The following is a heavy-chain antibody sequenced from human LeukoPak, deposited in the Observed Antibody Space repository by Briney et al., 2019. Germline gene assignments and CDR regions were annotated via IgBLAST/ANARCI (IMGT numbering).Heavy chain of an antibody. V-gene: IGHV1-18*01. CDR3: ASPGYSSGWYWVY. Sequence: ASVKVSCXASGYTFTSYGISWVRQAPGQGLEWMGWISAYNGNTNYAQKFQGRVTITTDESTSTAYMELSSLRSEDTAVYYCASPGYSSGWYWVYWGQGTLVTVSS. D-gene: IGHD6-19*01. CDR2: ISAYNGNT. CDR1: GYTFTSYG. J-gene: IGHJ4*02.